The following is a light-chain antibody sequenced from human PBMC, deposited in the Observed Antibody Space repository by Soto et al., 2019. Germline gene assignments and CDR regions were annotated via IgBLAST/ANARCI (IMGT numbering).Light chain of an antibody. J-gene: IGKJ4*01. CDR2: TAS. V-gene: IGKV1-27*01. CDR1: QDISDY. CDR3: QKYTTAPLT. Sequence: GDRVTITCRASQDISDYLAWYQQKPGEVPTLLIYTASTLQSGVPSRFTGSGSGTDFTLTISSLQPEDVATYYCQKYTTAPLTFGGGTKVDIK.